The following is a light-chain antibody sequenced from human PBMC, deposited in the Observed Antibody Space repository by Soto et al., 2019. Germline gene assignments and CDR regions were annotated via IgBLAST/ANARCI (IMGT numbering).Light chain of an antibody. CDR1: SGSIASNF. CDR2: DDN. Sequence: NFMLTQPHSVSASPGKTVTISCTRSSGSIASNFVQWYQQRPGSSPTTVIYDDNQRPSGVPDRFSGSIDSSSNSASLTISGLKTEDEADYYCQSYDSNNQVFGGGTKLTVL. CDR3: QSYDSNNQV. J-gene: IGLJ2*01. V-gene: IGLV6-57*01.